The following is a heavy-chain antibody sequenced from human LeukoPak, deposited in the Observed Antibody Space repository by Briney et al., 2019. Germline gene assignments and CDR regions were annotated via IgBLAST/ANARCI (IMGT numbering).Heavy chain of an antibody. CDR2: IIPIFGTA. CDR1: GGTFSSYA. CDR3: AKTFSYWNDWEGSYYFDY. J-gene: IGHJ4*02. Sequence: SVKVSCKASGGTFSSYAISWVRQAPGQGLEWMGGIIPIFGTANYAQKFQGRVTITADESTSTAYMELSSLRSEDTAVYYCAKTFSYWNDWEGSYYFDYWGQGTLVTVSS. D-gene: IGHD1-1*01. V-gene: IGHV1-69*01.